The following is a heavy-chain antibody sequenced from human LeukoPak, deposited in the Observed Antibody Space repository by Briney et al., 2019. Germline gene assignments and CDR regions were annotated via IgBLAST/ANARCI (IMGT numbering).Heavy chain of an antibody. Sequence: PGGSLRLSCTASGIIFSDYWMTWVRQAPGKGLEWVANIKQDGSVKQYLDSVKGRLTISRDNTKNSLYLQMNSLRAEDTAVYYCSLGNTFDIWGRGTMVTVSS. J-gene: IGHJ3*02. CDR1: GIIFSDYW. D-gene: IGHD4-4*01. V-gene: IGHV3-7*01. CDR3: SLGNTFDI. CDR2: IKQDGSVK.